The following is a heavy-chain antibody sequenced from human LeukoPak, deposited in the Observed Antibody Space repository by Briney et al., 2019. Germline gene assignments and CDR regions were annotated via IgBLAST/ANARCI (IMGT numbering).Heavy chain of an antibody. CDR2: ISSSSSTI. CDR1: GFTFSSYS. J-gene: IGHJ4*02. V-gene: IGHV3-48*01. D-gene: IGHD3-22*01. CDR3: AKGVLPYYYDSSGSNDY. Sequence: GGSLRLSCAASGFTFSSYSMNWVRQAPGKGLEWVSYISSSSSTIYYADSVKGRFTISRDNAKNSLYLQMNSLRAEDTAVYYCAKGVLPYYYDSSGSNDYWGQGTLVTVSS.